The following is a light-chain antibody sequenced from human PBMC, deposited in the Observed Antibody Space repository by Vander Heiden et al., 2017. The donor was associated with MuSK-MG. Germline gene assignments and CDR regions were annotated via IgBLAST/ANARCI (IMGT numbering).Light chain of an antibody. CDR1: SSNIGSNY. V-gene: IGLV1-47*02. J-gene: IGLJ2*01. Sequence: QSVLTQPPSVSGTPGHTVTISRSGSSSNIGSNYVYWYQQHPGTAPKHLIYSDILRPSGVPDRFSGSKSGTSASLAISGLRSEDEAEYFCAAWDDSLSGRYVFGGRTKLTVL. CDR2: SDI. CDR3: AAWDDSLSGRYV.